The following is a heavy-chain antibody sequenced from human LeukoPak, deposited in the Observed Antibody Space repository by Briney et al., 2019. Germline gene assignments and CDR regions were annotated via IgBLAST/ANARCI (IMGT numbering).Heavy chain of an antibody. CDR2: IYPGDSDT. Sequence: GESLQISCKGSGYSFTSYWIGWVRQMPGKGLEWMGIIYPGDSDTRYSPSFQGQVTISADKSISTAYLQWSSLKASDTAMYYCARQSDILTADFDYWGQGTLVTVSS. D-gene: IGHD3-9*01. V-gene: IGHV5-51*01. J-gene: IGHJ4*02. CDR3: ARQSDILTADFDY. CDR1: GYSFTSYW.